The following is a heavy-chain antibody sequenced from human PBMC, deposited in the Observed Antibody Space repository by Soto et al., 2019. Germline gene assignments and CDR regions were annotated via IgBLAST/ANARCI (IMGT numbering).Heavy chain of an antibody. V-gene: IGHV6-1*01. CDR2: TYYRSRWYN. J-gene: IGHJ6*03. CDR3: AGTTSHQWYYMDV. CDR1: GDSVSSNSAA. D-gene: IGHD1-7*01. Sequence: QVQLQESGPGLVKPSQTLSLTCAISGDSVSSNSAAWNWIRLSPSRGLEWLARTYYRSRWYNDYAVSVRSRITVKPDTSKTQFSLQLTSVTPEDTAVYYCAGTTSHQWYYMDVWGKGTTVPVAS.